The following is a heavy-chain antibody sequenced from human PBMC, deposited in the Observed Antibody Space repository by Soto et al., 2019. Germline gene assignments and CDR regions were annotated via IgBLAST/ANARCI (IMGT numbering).Heavy chain of an antibody. V-gene: IGHV3-30*18. CDR3: AKNAAVVAVAGPYFDY. Sequence: QVQLVESGGGVVQPGRSLRLSCAASGFTISSYGMHWVRQAPGKGLEWVAVISYDGSNKYYADSVKGRFTISRDNSKNTLYLQMNSLRAEDTAVYYCAKNAAVVAVAGPYFDYWGQGTLVTVSS. CDR2: ISYDGSNK. D-gene: IGHD6-19*01. J-gene: IGHJ4*02. CDR1: GFTISSYG.